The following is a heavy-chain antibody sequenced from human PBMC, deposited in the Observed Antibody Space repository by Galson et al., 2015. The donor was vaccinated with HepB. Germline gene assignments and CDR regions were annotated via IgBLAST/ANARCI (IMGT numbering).Heavy chain of an antibody. CDR1: GFTFSSYE. CDR3: ASLNYDYVWGSYRNIDY. D-gene: IGHD3-16*02. CDR2: ISSSGSTI. V-gene: IGHV3-48*03. J-gene: IGHJ4*02. Sequence: SLRLSCAASGFTFSSYEMNWVRQAPGKGLEWVSYISSSGSTIYYADSVKGRFTISRDNAKNSQYLQMNSLRAEDTAVYYCASLNYDYVWGSYRNIDYWGQGTLVTVSS.